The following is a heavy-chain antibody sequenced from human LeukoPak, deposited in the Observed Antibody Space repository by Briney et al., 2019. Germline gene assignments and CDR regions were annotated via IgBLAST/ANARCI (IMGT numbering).Heavy chain of an antibody. J-gene: IGHJ3*02. CDR2: IKHSGST. CDR1: GGSFSGYY. D-gene: IGHD2-15*01. CDR3: ARGHCSGGSCYSQGQAFDI. V-gene: IGHV4-34*01. Sequence: SETLSLTCAVYGGSFSGYYWSWIRQPPGKGLEWIGEIKHSGSTKYNPSLKSRVTISKDTSKKQFSLKLSSVTAADTAVYYCARGHCSGGSCYSQGQAFDIWSQGTMVTVSS.